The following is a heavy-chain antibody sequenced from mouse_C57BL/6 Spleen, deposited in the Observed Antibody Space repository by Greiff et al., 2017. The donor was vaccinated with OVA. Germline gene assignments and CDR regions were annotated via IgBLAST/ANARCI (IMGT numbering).Heavy chain of an antibody. Sequence: QLPQPGAEPASPGASLPPSSHSALHTSPSYVLSWVKQRTGQGLEWIGEIYPRSGNTYYNEKFKGKATLTADKSSSTAYMELRSLTSEDSAVYFCARSTTVVEDAMDYWGQGTSVTVSS. CDR1: LHTSPSYV. CDR3: ARSTTVVEDAMDY. V-gene: IGHV1-81*01. CDR2: IYPRSGNT. J-gene: IGHJ4*01. D-gene: IGHD1-1*01.